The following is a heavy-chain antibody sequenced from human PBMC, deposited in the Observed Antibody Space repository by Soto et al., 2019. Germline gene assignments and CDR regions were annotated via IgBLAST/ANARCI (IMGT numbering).Heavy chain of an antibody. D-gene: IGHD3-16*01. CDR3: AKDIDRLRLGELASLDY. CDR1: GFTFDDYV. CDR2: ISWNSGSI. Sequence: EVQLVESGGGLVQPGRSLRLSCAASGFTFDDYVMHWVRQAPGKGLEWVSGISWNSGSIGYADSVKGRFTISRDNAKNSLYLQMNSLRAEDTALYYCAKDIDRLRLGELASLDYWXQG. J-gene: IGHJ4*02. V-gene: IGHV3-9*01.